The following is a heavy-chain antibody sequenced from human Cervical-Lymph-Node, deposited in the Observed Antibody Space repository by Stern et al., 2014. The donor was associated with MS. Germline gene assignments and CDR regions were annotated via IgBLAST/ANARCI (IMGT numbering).Heavy chain of an antibody. Sequence: QLQLQESGPGLVKPSQTPSLTCTVSGGSISSGDYYWSWIRQPPGKGLEWIGYIYYSGSTYYNPSLKSRVTISVDTSKNQFSLKLSSVTAADTAVYYCASANCSSTSCPNWFDPWGQGTLVTVSS. CDR2: IYYSGST. D-gene: IGHD2-2*01. CDR1: GGSISSGDYY. CDR3: ASANCSSTSCPNWFDP. V-gene: IGHV4-30-4*01. J-gene: IGHJ5*02.